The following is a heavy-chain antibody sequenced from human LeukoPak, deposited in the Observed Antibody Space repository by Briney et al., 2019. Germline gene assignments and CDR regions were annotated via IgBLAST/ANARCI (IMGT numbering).Heavy chain of an antibody. CDR3: AKDSYDNSI. V-gene: IGHV3-23*01. CDR2: ISDSGGRT. Sequence: PGGSLRLSCAASGFTFSSYGMSWVRQAPGEGLEWVSAISDSGGRTFYADSVKGRFTISRDNSKNTLYLQMHSLRAEDTAVYYCAKDSYDNSIWGQKTLVTVSS. CDR1: GFTFSSYG. D-gene: IGHD3-22*01. J-gene: IGHJ4*02.